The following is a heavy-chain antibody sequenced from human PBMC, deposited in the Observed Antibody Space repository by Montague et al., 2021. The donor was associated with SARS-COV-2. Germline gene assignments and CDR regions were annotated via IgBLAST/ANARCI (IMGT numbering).Heavy chain of an antibody. J-gene: IGHJ4*02. D-gene: IGHD3-10*01. CDR2: SN. CDR3: TEAVWGVQDY. V-gene: IGHV6-1*01. Sequence: SNEYALSVKIRITITPDTSKNQLSLQLTSVTPEDTAVYYCTEAVWGVQDYWGQGSLVTVSS.